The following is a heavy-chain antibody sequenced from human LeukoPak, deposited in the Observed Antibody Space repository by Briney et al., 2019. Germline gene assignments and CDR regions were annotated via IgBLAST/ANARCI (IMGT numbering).Heavy chain of an antibody. J-gene: IGHJ4*02. CDR2: ISYDGSNK. D-gene: IGHD6-6*01. CDR1: GFTFSSYA. Sequence: PGGSLRLSCAASGFTFSSYAMHWVRQAPGKGLEWVAVISYDGSNKYYADSVKGRFTISRDNSKNTLYLQMNSLRAEDTAVYYCARWNLWPRDSSLGFDYWGQGTLVTVSS. CDR3: ARWNLWPRDSSLGFDY. V-gene: IGHV3-30-3*01.